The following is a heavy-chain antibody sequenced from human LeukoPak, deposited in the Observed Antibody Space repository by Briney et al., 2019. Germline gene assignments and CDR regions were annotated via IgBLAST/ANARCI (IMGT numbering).Heavy chain of an antibody. CDR3: AKDRGYSYGEDFDY. CDR1: GFTFDDYA. Sequence: PGRSLRLSCAASGFTFDDYAMHWVRQAPGKGLEWVSGISWNSGSIGYADSVKGRFTISRDNAKNSLYLQMNSLRAEDTALYYCAKDRGYSYGEDFDYRGQGTLVTVSS. V-gene: IGHV3-9*01. J-gene: IGHJ4*02. CDR2: ISWNSGSI. D-gene: IGHD5-18*01.